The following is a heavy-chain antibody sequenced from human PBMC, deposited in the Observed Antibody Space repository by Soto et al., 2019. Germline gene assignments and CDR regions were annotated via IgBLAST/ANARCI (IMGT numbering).Heavy chain of an antibody. CDR1: GGTFSNFA. D-gene: IGHD6-6*01. V-gene: IGHV1-69*01. J-gene: IGHJ5*02. Sequence: QVQLVQSGAEVKKPGSSVKVSCKASGGTFSNFAINWVRQAPGQGLEWMGGIIPIFGTTKYAQKFQGRVTITADESTSTAHMELSSLRSEDTAVYYCARVWRLGSSWVIFGAYDPWGQGTLVTVSS. CDR2: IIPIFGTT. CDR3: ARVWRLGSSWVIFGAYDP.